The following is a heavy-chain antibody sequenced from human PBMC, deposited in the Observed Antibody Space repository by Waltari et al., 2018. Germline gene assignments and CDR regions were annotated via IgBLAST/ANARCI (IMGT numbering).Heavy chain of an antibody. CDR2: INPKSGDI. CDR1: GYFPRDKY. Sequence: QAQLVQYGAEVRQPGASVKVSCTASGYFPRDKYIPWVRQAPGQGLGWMGWINPKSGDIKSAQKFQGRVTMARDTSIGTVYMDLSSLRSDDTALYYCARDRAHSGRYPDAFDIWGQGTMVTVSS. D-gene: IGHD1-26*01. V-gene: IGHV1-2*02. CDR3: ARDRAHSGRYPDAFDI. J-gene: IGHJ3*02.